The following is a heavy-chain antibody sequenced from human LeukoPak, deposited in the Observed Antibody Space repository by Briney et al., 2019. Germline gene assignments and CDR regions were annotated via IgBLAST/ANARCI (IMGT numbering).Heavy chain of an antibody. D-gene: IGHD5-24*01. CDR2: INHSGST. V-gene: IGHV4-34*01. J-gene: IGHJ3*02. CDR3: ARGVDDRGDVTDAFDI. CDR1: GGSFSGYY. Sequence: PSETLSLTCAVYGGSFSGYYWSWLRQPPGKGLEWIGEINHSGSTNYNPSLKSRVTISVDTSKNQFSLKLSSVTAADTAVYYCARGVDDRGDVTDAFDIWGQGTTVTVSS.